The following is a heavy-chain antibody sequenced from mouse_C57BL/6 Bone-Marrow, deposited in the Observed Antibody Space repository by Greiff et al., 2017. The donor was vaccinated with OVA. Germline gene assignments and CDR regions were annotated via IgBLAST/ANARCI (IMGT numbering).Heavy chain of an antibody. J-gene: IGHJ2*01. CDR3: ARCIRGDY. V-gene: IGHV1-55*01. CDR2: IYTGSGST. Sequence: VKLQQPGAELVKPGASVKLSCKASGYTFTDYWITWVQQGPGKGLEWIGDIYTGSGSTNYNEKFKSKVTLTVDTSYSTAYMQLSSRTCEDAAVYYCARCIRGDYWGQGTTRTVSS. CDR1: GYTFTDYW. D-gene: IGHD1-1*01.